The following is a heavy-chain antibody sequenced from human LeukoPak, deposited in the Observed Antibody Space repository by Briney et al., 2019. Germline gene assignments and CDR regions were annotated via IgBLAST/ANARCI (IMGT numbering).Heavy chain of an antibody. J-gene: IGHJ3*02. CDR3: ARDYLYYDSSAQGAFDI. CDR1: GGTFSSYA. CDR2: IIPIFGTA. Sequence: EASVKVSCKASGGTFSSYAISWVRQAPGQGLEWMGGIIPIFGTANYAQKFQGRVTITADESTSTVYMELSSLRSEDTAVYYCARDYLYYDSSAQGAFDIWGQGTMVTVSS. D-gene: IGHD3-22*01. V-gene: IGHV1-69*13.